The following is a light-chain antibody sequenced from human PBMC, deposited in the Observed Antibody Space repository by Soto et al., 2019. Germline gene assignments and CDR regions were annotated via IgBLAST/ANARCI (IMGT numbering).Light chain of an antibody. CDR3: QQYNSYWT. V-gene: IGKV1-5*01. CDR2: DAS. CDR1: QTITRW. J-gene: IGKJ1*01. Sequence: DIQMTQSPSTLSASIGDRVTITCRASQTITRWMAWYQQKRGKAPKLLIYDASTLESGVPSRFSGSRSGTEFTLTISSLQPDDFATYYCQQYNSYWTFGQGTKVDIK.